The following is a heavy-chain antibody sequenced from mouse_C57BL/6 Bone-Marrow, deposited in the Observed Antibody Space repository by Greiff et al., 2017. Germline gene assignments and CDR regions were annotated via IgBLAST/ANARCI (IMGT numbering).Heavy chain of an antibody. CDR3: ARQGDGYLLAY. V-gene: IGHV5-15*01. J-gene: IGHJ3*01. D-gene: IGHD2-3*01. Sequence: EVQGVESGGGLVQPGGSLKLSCAASGFTFSDYGMAWVRQAPRKGPEWVAFISNLAYSIYYAATVTGRFTISRENSKNTLYLEMSILSTEDTAMYYCARQGDGYLLAYWGQGTLVTVSA. CDR1: GFTFSDYG. CDR2: ISNLAYSI.